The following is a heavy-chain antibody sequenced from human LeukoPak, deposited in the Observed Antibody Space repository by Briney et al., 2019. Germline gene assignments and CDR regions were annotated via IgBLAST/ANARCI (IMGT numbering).Heavy chain of an antibody. V-gene: IGHV3-30*19. CDR3: ARDQLQQLLLDY. CDR2: IWYDGSNK. J-gene: IGHJ4*02. Sequence: QPGGSLRLSCAASGFTFSSYGMHWVRQAPGKGLEWVAVIWYDGSNKYYADSVKGRFTISRDNSKNTLYLRMNSLRAEDTAVYHCARDQLQQLLLDYWGQGTLVTVSS. D-gene: IGHD6-13*01. CDR1: GFTFSSYG.